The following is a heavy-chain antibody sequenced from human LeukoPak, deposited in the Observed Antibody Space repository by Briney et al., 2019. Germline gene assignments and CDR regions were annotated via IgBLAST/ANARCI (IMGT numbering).Heavy chain of an antibody. CDR3: ARGGYSCGLGPDY. CDR1: GFTFSSYW. Sequence: TGGSLRLSCAASGFTFSSYWMHWVRQAPGKGLVWVSRINSDGSSTSYADSVKGRFTISRDNAKNTLYLQMNSLRAEDTAVYYCARGGYSCGLGPDYWGQGTLVTVSS. J-gene: IGHJ4*02. V-gene: IGHV3-74*01. D-gene: IGHD5-18*01. CDR2: INSDGSST.